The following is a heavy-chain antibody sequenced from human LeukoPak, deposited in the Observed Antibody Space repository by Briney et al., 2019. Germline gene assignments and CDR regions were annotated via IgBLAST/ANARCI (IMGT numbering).Heavy chain of an antibody. CDR1: GGSISSSNW. CDR2: IYHSGST. J-gene: IGHJ6*02. CDR3: ARAYNWNEHKGSQYGMDV. V-gene: IGHV4-4*02. Sequence: SETLSLTCAVSGGSISSSNWWSWVRQPPGKGLEWIGEIYHSGSTNYNPSLKSRVTISVDKSKNQFSLKLSSVTAADTAVYYCARAYNWNEHKGSQYGMDVWGQGTTVTVSS. D-gene: IGHD1-20*01.